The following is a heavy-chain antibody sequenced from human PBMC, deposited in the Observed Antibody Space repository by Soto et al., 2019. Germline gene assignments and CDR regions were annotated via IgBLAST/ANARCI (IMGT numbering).Heavy chain of an antibody. CDR3: ARDRGRILVVTDNRFDP. CDR1: GYIFTIYG. Sequence: GASVKVSCKASGYIFTIYGISWVLQAPGQGLEWMGWISAYNGNTNYAQKLQGRVTMTTDTSTSTAYMELRSLRSDDTAVYYCARDRGRILVVTDNRFDPWGKGNLVIV. D-gene: IGHD3-22*01. V-gene: IGHV1-18*04. J-gene: IGHJ5*02. CDR2: ISAYNGNT.